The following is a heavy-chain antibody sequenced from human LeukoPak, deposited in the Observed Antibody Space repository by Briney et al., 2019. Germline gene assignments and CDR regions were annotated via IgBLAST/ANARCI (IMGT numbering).Heavy chain of an antibody. CDR3: ARVALSGLYYFDN. CDR1: GGSISNYY. J-gene: IGHJ4*02. D-gene: IGHD5/OR15-5a*01. Sequence: SETLSLTCTVSGGSISNYYWSWIRQPAGKGLEWIGRISTSGSTNYNPSLKSRVTISVNKSRNQLSLKLSSVTAADTAVYYCARVALSGLYYFDNWGQGTLVTVSS. V-gene: IGHV4-4*07. CDR2: ISTSGST.